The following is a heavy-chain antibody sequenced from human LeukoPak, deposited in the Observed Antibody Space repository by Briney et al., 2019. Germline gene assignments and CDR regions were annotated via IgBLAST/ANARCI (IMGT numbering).Heavy chain of an antibody. Sequence: GESLQISCKGSGYSFPNYWIGWVRQLPGKGLEWMGIIYPGDSHTRYSPSFQDQVTISVDKSISTAYLQWSSLKASDTAMYYCARGPYAYTSSATLGSYNWFDPWGQGSLVTVSS. D-gene: IGHD2-2*02. CDR3: ARGPYAYTSSATLGSYNWFDP. CDR1: GYSFPNYW. V-gene: IGHV5-51*01. CDR2: IYPGDSHT. J-gene: IGHJ5*02.